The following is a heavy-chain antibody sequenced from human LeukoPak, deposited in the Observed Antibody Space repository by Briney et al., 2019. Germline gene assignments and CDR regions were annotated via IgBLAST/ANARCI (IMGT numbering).Heavy chain of an antibody. CDR3: ARSGVDTAMVSWFDP. CDR2: ISSSSSTI. CDR1: GFTFSSYS. Sequence: GGSLRLSCAASGFTFSSYSMNWVRHAPGEGLEWVSYISSSSSTIYYAYSVKGRFTIARDNAKNSLYLQMNSLRAEDTAVYYCARSGVDTAMVSWFDPWGQGTLVTVSS. V-gene: IGHV3-48*01. D-gene: IGHD5-18*01. J-gene: IGHJ5*02.